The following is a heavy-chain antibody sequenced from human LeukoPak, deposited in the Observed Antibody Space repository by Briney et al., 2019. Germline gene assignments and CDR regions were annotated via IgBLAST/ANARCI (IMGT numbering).Heavy chain of an antibody. J-gene: IGHJ4*02. CDR2: INSRSSTI. Sequence: GGSLRLSCAASRFTFSNYGVNWVRQAPGKGLEWVSYINSRSSTIYYADSVKGRFTFSRDNAKNSLYLQMNSLRAEDTAVYYCARGAYYYEDWGQGTLVTVSS. CDR3: ARGAYYYED. CDR1: RFTFSNYG. D-gene: IGHD3-22*01. V-gene: IGHV3-48*01.